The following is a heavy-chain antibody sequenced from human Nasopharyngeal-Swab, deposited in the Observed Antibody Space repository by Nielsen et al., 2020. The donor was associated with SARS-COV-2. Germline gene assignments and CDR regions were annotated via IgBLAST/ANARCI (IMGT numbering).Heavy chain of an antibody. J-gene: IGHJ4*02. CDR3: ARLGGIAVALDY. V-gene: IGHV4-59*13. CDR1: GGSISSYY. Sequence: SETLSLTCTVSGGSISSYYWSWIRQPPGKGLEWIGYIYYSGSTNYNPSLKSRVTISVDTSKNQFSLKLSSVTAADTAVYYCARLGGIAVALDYWGQGTLVTVSS. CDR2: IYYSGST. D-gene: IGHD6-19*01.